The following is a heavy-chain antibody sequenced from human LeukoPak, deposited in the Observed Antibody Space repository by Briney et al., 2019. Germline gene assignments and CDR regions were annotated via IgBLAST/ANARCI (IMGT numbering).Heavy chain of an antibody. Sequence: GGSLRLSCSASGFTFTRHDMHWVRQAPGKGLEWVAVIWYDGSDKYYTDSVKGRFTISRDNSRNTLYLQMNSLRVEDTAIYYCARDITSHYFDYCGQGALVTVSS. CDR2: IWYDGSDK. D-gene: IGHD1-14*01. J-gene: IGHJ4*02. CDR1: GFTFTRHD. V-gene: IGHV3-33*01. CDR3: ARDITSHYFDY.